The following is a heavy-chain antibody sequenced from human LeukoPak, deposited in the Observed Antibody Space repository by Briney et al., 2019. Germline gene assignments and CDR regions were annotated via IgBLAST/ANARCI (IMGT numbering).Heavy chain of an antibody. CDR3: AKGPQVGSGYHPDY. Sequence: GGSLRLSCAASGFTLSSYAMSWVRQAPGKGLEWVSVISGSGGNTYYADSVKGRFTISRDNSKNTLYVQMNSLRAEDTAVYYCAKGPQVGSGYHPDYWGQGTLVTVSS. J-gene: IGHJ4*02. V-gene: IGHV3-23*01. CDR1: GFTLSSYA. CDR2: ISGSGGNT. D-gene: IGHD3-22*01.